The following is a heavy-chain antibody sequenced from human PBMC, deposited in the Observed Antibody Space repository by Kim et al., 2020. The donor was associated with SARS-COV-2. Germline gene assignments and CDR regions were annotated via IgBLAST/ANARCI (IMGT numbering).Heavy chain of an antibody. CDR1: GFTLTDYY. J-gene: IGHJ4*02. V-gene: IGHV1-2*02. Sequence: ASVKVSCKPSGFTLTDYYMHWVRQAPGQGLDWIGWINPDSAGTNYAPKFQGRVTVTRDTSINTAYMELTRLTSDDTAVYYCAREVQHSNSFDYWGQGTLV. D-gene: IGHD3-22*01. CDR2: INPDSAGT. CDR3: AREVQHSNSFDY.